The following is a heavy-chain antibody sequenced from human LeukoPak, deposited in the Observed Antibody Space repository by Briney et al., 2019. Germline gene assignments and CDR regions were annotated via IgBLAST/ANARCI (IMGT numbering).Heavy chain of an antibody. CDR3: ASTISDSGSYSFDP. V-gene: IGHV1-18*01. Sequence: ASVKVSCEASGYTFTSYGISWVRQDPGQGLEWMGWISAYNGNTNYAQKLQGRVTMTTDTSTSTAYMELRSLRSDDTAVYYCASTISDSGSYSFDPWGQGTLVTVSS. J-gene: IGHJ5*02. CDR2: ISAYNGNT. D-gene: IGHD1-26*01. CDR1: GYTFTSYG.